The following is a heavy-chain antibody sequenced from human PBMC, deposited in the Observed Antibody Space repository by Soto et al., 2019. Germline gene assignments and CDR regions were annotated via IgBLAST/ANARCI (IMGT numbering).Heavy chain of an antibody. J-gene: IGHJ4*02. CDR3: ASSTSSYLRPDY. D-gene: IGHD6-6*01. Sequence: GASVKVSCKASGYTFTGYYMHWVRQAPGQGLEWMGWINPNSGGTNYVQKFQGRVTMTRDTSISTVYMELSRLRSDDTAVYYCASSTSSYLRPDYWGQGTLVTVSS. CDR2: INPNSGGT. V-gene: IGHV1-2*02. CDR1: GYTFTGYY.